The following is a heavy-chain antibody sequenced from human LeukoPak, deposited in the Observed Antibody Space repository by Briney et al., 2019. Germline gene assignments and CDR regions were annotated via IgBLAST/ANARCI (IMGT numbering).Heavy chain of an antibody. Sequence: SETLSLTCAVYGESFSGYYWSWIRQPSGKGLEWIGEINDSGTTNYNPSLKSRVTISIDSSKNQFSLKLSSVTAADTAVYYCARGASCGGDCYWEDYYYYGTDVWGQGTTVTVSS. J-gene: IGHJ6*02. CDR2: INDSGTT. CDR1: GESFSGYY. V-gene: IGHV4-34*01. CDR3: ARGASCGGDCYWEDYYYYGTDV. D-gene: IGHD2-21*02.